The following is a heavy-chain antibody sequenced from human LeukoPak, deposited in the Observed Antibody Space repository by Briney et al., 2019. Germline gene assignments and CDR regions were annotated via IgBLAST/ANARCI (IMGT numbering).Heavy chain of an antibody. V-gene: IGHV4-34*01. Sequence: SETLSLTCAVYGGSFSGYYWSWIRQPPGKGLEWIGEINHSGSTNYNPSLKSRVTISVDTSKSQFSLKLSSVTAADTAVYYCARDLTTDEDYWGQGTLVTVSS. D-gene: IGHD4-17*01. J-gene: IGHJ4*02. CDR2: INHSGST. CDR1: GGSFSGYY. CDR3: ARDLTTDEDY.